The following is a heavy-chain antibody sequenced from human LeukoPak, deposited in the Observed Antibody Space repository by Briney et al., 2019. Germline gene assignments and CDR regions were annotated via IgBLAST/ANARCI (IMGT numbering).Heavy chain of an antibody. Sequence: GGSLRLSCAASGFNFGVYTINWVRQAPGKGLEWVSCIFSRSESILYADSVKGRFSISRDNAKNLLYLQMDSLRVEDTAVYYCARDFFHSSESRPFDYWGQGTLVTVSS. D-gene: IGHD3-22*01. CDR2: IFSRSESI. V-gene: IGHV3-21*06. CDR1: GFNFGVYT. CDR3: ARDFFHSSESRPFDY. J-gene: IGHJ4*02.